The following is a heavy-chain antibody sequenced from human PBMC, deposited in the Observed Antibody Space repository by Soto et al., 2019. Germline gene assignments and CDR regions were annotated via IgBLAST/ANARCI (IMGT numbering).Heavy chain of an antibody. CDR2: ISGSGGST. CDR1: GFTFSSYA. Sequence: PGGSLRLSCAASGFTFSSYAMSWVRQAPGKGLEWVSAISGSGGSTYYADSVKGRFTISRDNSKNTLYLQMNSLRAEDTAVYYCAKDPSVAAAGNNWFDPWGQGTLVTVSS. D-gene: IGHD6-13*01. J-gene: IGHJ5*02. V-gene: IGHV3-23*01. CDR3: AKDPSVAAAGNNWFDP.